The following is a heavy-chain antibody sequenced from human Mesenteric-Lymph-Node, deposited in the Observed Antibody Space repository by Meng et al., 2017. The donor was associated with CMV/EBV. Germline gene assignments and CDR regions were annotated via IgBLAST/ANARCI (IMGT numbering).Heavy chain of an antibody. CDR2: LYNNGNT. Sequence: GSLRLSCTVSGGSITSHYWSWIRQSPEKGLEWMGHLYNNGNTNYNPSLKSRITMSSDTSKNQFSLTLRSVTAADTAVYFCAREALILVRGARRETYVELWGQGTLVTVSS. CDR3: AREALILVRGARRETYVEL. CDR1: GGSITSHY. V-gene: IGHV4-59*11. J-gene: IGHJ4*02. D-gene: IGHD3-10*01.